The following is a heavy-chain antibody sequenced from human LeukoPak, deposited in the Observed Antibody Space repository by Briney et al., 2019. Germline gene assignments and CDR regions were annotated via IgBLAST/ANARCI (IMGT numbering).Heavy chain of an antibody. CDR2: INSDGSEG. Sequence: GGSLRLSCAVSGFTFSGFWMSWSRQAPGKGLEWVASINSDGSEGYYADVVKGRFTISRDNAKNSLYLQINSLRAEDTAVYYCARAAVPAAMIYYYYGMDVWGQGTTVTVSS. D-gene: IGHD2-2*01. V-gene: IGHV3-7*03. J-gene: IGHJ6*02. CDR1: GFTFSGFW. CDR3: ARAAVPAAMIYYYYGMDV.